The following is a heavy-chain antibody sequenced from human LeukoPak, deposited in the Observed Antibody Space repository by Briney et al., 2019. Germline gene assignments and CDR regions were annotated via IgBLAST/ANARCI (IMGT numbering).Heavy chain of an antibody. CDR1: GHTFTGYY. V-gene: IGHV1-2*06. CDR3: ASGIAAAGMGYYYMDV. CDR2: INPNSGGT. Sequence: GASVKVSCKASGHTFTGYYMHWVRQAPGQGLEWMGRINPNSGGTNYAQKFQGRVTMTRDTSISTAYMELSRLRSDDTAVYYCASGIAAAGMGYYYMDVWGKGTTVTVSS. D-gene: IGHD6-13*01. J-gene: IGHJ6*03.